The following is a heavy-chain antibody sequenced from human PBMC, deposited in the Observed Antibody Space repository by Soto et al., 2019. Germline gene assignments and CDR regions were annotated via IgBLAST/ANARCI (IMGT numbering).Heavy chain of an antibody. Sequence: QVQLVQSGAEVKEPGSSVRVSCKASGGTFNTYAFSWVRQAPGQGLEWMGAVIPIFESATYSQGFQDRVTITGEKSTSTAYVELSSLTSEDTVFYCGVRSSWYRAATIDKRFGAWGQGTLVTVSS. CDR3: VRSSWYRAATIDKRFGA. CDR1: GGTFNTYA. D-gene: IGHD1-26*01. J-gene: IGHJ4*02. V-gene: IGHV1-69*06. CDR2: VIPIFESA.